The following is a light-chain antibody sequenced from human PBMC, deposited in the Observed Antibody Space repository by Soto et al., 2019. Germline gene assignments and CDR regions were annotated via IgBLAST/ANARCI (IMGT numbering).Light chain of an antibody. Sequence: EIVLTQSPATLSLSPGERATLSCRASQSLNIYLAWYQQKPGQSPRLLLYDASDRATGVPARFSGSGSGTDFTLTISSLEPEDFAVYYCQQRFRWPLTFGGGTKVEIK. CDR3: QQRFRWPLT. J-gene: IGKJ4*01. CDR1: QSLNIY. CDR2: DAS. V-gene: IGKV3-11*01.